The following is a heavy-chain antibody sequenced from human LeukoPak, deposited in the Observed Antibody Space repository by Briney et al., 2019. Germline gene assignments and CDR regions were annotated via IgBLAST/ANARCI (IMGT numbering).Heavy chain of an antibody. CDR1: GGSFNGYF. CDR2: INHSGSP. D-gene: IGHD2-15*01. V-gene: IGHV4-34*01. J-gene: IGHJ5*02. Sequence: SETLSLTCAVYGGSFNGYFWSWIRQPPGKGLEWIGEINHSGSPNYNPSLKSRVTISVDTSKNQVSLKLNSVTAADTAVYYCARGPDIVVVVAAFFDPWGQGTLVTVSS. CDR3: ARGPDIVVVVAAFFDP.